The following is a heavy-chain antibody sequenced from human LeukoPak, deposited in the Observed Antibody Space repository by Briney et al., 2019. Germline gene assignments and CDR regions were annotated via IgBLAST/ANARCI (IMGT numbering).Heavy chain of an antibody. CDR1: GGTFSSYA. Sequence: SVKVSCKASGGTFSSYAISWVRQAPGQGLEWMGGIIPIFGTANYAQKFQGRVTITADESTSTAYMELSSLRSEDTAVYYCARGALLTVTTIYYYMDVWGKGTTVTISS. CDR2: IIPIFGTA. V-gene: IGHV1-69*13. D-gene: IGHD4-17*01. J-gene: IGHJ6*03. CDR3: ARGALLTVTTIYYYMDV.